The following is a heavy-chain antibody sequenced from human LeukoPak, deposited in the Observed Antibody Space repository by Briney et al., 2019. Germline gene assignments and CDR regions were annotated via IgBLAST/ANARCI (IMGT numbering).Heavy chain of an antibody. CDR1: GDSIGSYY. Sequence: SETLSLTCTVSGDSIGSYYWSWIRQPPGKGLEWIGYIYYSGSTNYNPSLKSRVTISVDTSKNQFSRKLSSVTAADTAVYYCARGGSIFKEYGQNWFDPWGQGTLVTVSS. D-gene: IGHD3-16*01. J-gene: IGHJ5*02. V-gene: IGHV4-59*01. CDR2: IYYSGST. CDR3: ARGGSIFKEYGQNWFDP.